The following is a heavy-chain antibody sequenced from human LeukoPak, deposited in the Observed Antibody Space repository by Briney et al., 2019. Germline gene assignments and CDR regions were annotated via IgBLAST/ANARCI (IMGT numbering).Heavy chain of an antibody. D-gene: IGHD6-25*01. J-gene: IGHJ4*02. CDR2: LNPNSGDT. CDR3: ARASNPTDTSGWSDF. CDR1: GYTFTGYY. Sequence: ASVKVSCKASGYTFTGYYMHWVRQAPGQGLEWIGWLNPNSGDTHYAHNFQGRVTMTSDTSFTTAYMEVDSLRSDDTAVYYCARASNPTDTSGWSDFWGQGTLVTVSS. V-gene: IGHV1-2*02.